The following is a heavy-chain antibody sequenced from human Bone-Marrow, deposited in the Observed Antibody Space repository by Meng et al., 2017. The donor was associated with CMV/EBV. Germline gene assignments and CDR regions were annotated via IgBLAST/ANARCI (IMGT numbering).Heavy chain of an antibody. D-gene: IGHD1-20*01. CDR3: VQPITGTPH. CDR1: GFTFRSYA. CDR2: ISGSGGST. V-gene: IGHV3-23*01. Sequence: GESLKISCAASGFTFRSYAMSWVRQAPGKGLEWVSAISGSGGSTYYADSVKGRFTISRDNSKNTLYLQMNSLRAEDPAVYYCVQPITGTPHWGQGTLVTVSS. J-gene: IGHJ4*02.